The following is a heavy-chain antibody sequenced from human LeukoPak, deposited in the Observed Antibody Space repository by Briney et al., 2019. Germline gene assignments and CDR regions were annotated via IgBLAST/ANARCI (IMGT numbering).Heavy chain of an antibody. D-gene: IGHD3-9*01. V-gene: IGHV4-59*10. CDR1: GGSFSGYY. J-gene: IGHJ6*03. CDR3: ARDISYMDV. Sequence: SETLSLTCAVYGGSFSGYYWSWIRQPPGKGLEWIGRIYTSGSTNYNPSLKSRVTISVDTSKNQFSLKLSSVTAADTAVYYCARDISYMDVWGKGTTVTVSS. CDR2: IYTSGST.